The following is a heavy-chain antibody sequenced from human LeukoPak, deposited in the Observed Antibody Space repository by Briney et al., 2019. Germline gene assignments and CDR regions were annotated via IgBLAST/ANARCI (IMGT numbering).Heavy chain of an antibody. V-gene: IGHV3-33*01. CDR2: IWYDGSNK. J-gene: IGHJ3*02. D-gene: IGHD3-10*01. CDR1: GFTFSTYG. Sequence: GGSLRLSCAASGFTFSTYGMHWVRQAPGKGLEWVTVIWYDGSNKYYADSVKGRFTISRDSAKNSMYMQMTSLTDADTAVYYCARDPGDYGSGSLNAFDIWGQGTMVTVSS. CDR3: ARDPGDYGSGSLNAFDI.